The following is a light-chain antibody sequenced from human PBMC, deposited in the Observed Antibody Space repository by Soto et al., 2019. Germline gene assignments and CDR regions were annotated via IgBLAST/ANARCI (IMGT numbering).Light chain of an antibody. CDR1: QCVNSN. Sequence: EIVMTQSPATLSVSPGERATLSCRASQCVNSNLAWYQQKPGQAPRLLIYGASTRATGIPARFSGSGSGTEFTLTISSLQSEDFAVYYCQQYNNWPPLTFGGGTKVEIK. CDR2: GAS. CDR3: QQYNNWPPLT. J-gene: IGKJ4*01. V-gene: IGKV3-15*01.